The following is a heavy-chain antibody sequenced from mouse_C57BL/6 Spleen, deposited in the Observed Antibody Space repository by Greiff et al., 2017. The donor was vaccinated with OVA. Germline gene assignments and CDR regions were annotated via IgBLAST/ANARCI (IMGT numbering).Heavy chain of an antibody. Sequence: EVQLQQSGPELVKPGASVKISCKASGYTFTDYYMNWVKQSHGKSLEWIGDINPNNGGTSYNQKFKGKATLTVDKSSSTAYMELRSLTSEDSAVYYCARNYYGIYDMDYWGQGTSVTVSS. CDR2: INPNNGGT. J-gene: IGHJ4*01. D-gene: IGHD1-1*01. CDR1: GYTFTDYY. CDR3: ARNYYGIYDMDY. V-gene: IGHV1-26*01.